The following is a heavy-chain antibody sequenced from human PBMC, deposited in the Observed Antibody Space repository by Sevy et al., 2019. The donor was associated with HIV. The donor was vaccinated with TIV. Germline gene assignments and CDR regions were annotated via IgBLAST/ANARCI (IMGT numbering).Heavy chain of an antibody. CDR2: IYYSGST. J-gene: IGHJ3*02. Sequence: SETLSLTCTVSGGSISSYYWSWIRQLPGKGLEWIGYIYYSGSTNYNPSLKSRVTISVDTSKNQFSLKLSSVTAADTAVYYCATYCSGGSCYGSDAFDIWGQGTMVTVSS. CDR1: GGSISSYY. CDR3: ATYCSGGSCYGSDAFDI. V-gene: IGHV4-59*01. D-gene: IGHD2-15*01.